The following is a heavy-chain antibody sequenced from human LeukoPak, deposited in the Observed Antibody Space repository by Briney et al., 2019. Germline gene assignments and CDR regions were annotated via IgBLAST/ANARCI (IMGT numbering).Heavy chain of an antibody. CDR2: FYHSGTT. CDR1: GGSISNHD. D-gene: IGHD2-15*01. CDR3: ASRKLDCSGSVCYAHDAFDI. J-gene: IGHJ3*02. V-gene: IGHV4-59*11. Sequence: PSETLSLTCTVSGGSISNHDWSWIRQSPGKGQEWIGYFYHSGTTNYNPSLKSRVTTSVDTSKNQFSLKLTSVTAADTAVYYCASRKLDCSGSVCYAHDAFDIWGQGTVVTVSS.